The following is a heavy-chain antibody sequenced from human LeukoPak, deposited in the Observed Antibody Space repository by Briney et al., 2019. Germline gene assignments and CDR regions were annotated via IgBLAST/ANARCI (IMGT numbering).Heavy chain of an antibody. CDR1: GGSISSSRYY. CDR3: ARGVAAAGIPRG. D-gene: IGHD6-13*01. V-gene: IGHV4-39*07. CDR2: INHSGST. J-gene: IGHJ4*02. Sequence: SETLSLTCTVSGGSISSSRYYWGWIRQPPGKGLEWIGEINHSGSTNYNPSLKSRVTISVDTSKNQLSLKLSSVTAADTAVYYCARGVAAAGIPRGWGQGTLVTVSS.